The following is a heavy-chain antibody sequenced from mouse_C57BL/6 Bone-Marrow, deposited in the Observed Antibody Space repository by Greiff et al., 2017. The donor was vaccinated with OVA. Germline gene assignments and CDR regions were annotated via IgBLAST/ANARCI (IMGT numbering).Heavy chain of an antibody. J-gene: IGHJ1*03. V-gene: IGHV5-16*01. CDR3: ARRGHSTTGVAWYFDV. D-gene: IGHD1-1*01. Sequence: EVMLVESEGGLVQPGSSMKLSCTASGFTFSDYYMAWVRQVPEKGLEWVANINYDGSSTYYLDSLKSRFIISRDNSKNILYLQMSSLTSEDTATYEGARRGHSTTGVAWYFDVWGTGTTVTVSS. CDR2: INYDGSST. CDR1: GFTFSDYY.